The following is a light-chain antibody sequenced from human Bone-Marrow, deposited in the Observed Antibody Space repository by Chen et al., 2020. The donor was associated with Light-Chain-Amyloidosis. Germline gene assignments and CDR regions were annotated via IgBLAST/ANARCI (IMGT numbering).Light chain of an antibody. CDR2: EDD. V-gene: IGLV6-57*01. Sequence: NFMLTQPHSVSESPWKTVIISCTRSSGSIATNYVQWYQQRPGSSPTTVTYEDDQRPSGVPDRFSGSIDRSSNSASLTISGLKPEDEADYYCQSYQGSSQGVFGGGTKLTVL. CDR3: QSYQGSSQGV. CDR1: SGSIATNY. J-gene: IGLJ3*02.